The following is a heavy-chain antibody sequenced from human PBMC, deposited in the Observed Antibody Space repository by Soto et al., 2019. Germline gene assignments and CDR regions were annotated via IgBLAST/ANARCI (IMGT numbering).Heavy chain of an antibody. D-gene: IGHD5-12*01. CDR2: IYHSGST. CDR1: GGSISSGGYS. V-gene: IGHV4-30-2*01. J-gene: IGHJ4*02. Sequence: SETLSLTCAVSGGSISSGGYSWSWIRQPPGKGLEWIGYIYHSGSTYYNPSLKSRVTISVDRSKNQFSLKLSSVTAADTAVYYCARRSGYDYGYFDYWGQGTLVTVSS. CDR3: ARRSGYDYGYFDY.